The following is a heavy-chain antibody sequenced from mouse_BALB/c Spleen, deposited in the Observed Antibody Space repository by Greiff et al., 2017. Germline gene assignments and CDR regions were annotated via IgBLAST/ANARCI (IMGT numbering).Heavy chain of an antibody. CDR3: ARSYYYGSSCSHYYAMDY. J-gene: IGHJ4*01. CDR2: ISSGGGNT. V-gene: IGHV5-9*03. Sequence: EVQGVESGGGLVKPGGSLKLSCAASGFTFSSYTMSWVRQTPEKRLEWVATISSGGGNTYYPDSVKGRFTISRDNAKNNLYLQMSSLRSEDTALYYCARSYYYGSSCSHYYAMDYWGQGTSVTVSS. CDR1: GFTFSSYT. D-gene: IGHD1-1*01.